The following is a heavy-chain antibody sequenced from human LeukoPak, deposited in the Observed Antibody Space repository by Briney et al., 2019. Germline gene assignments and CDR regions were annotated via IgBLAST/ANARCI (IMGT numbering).Heavy chain of an antibody. CDR3: AKWGDYDVLTGYYVSDF. CDR2: ISGRSDNT. CDR1: GFIFSNYA. Sequence: GGSLRLSCVASGFIFSNYAMYWVRQAPGKGLEWVSAISGRSDNTYYADSVKGRFTLSRDSSKNTLYLQMNSLRAYDTAVYYCAKWGDYDVLTGYYVSDFWGQGTLVTVSS. J-gene: IGHJ4*02. V-gene: IGHV3-23*01. D-gene: IGHD3-9*01.